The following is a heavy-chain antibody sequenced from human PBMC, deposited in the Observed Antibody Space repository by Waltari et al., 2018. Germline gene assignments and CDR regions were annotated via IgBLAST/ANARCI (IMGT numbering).Heavy chain of an antibody. CDR3: ARDWAVAGTAVDY. D-gene: IGHD6-19*01. Sequence: EVQLVASGGGLVKPGGSLRLSCAASGFTFSSYSMNWVRQAPGKGLEWVSSISSSSSYIYYADSVKGRFTISRDNAKNSLYLQMNSLRAEDTAVYYCARDWAVAGTAVDYWGQGTLVTVSS. CDR1: GFTFSSYS. V-gene: IGHV3-21*01. CDR2: ISSSSSYI. J-gene: IGHJ4*02.